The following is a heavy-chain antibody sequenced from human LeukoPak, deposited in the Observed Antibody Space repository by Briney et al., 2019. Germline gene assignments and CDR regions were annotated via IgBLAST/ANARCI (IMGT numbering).Heavy chain of an antibody. V-gene: IGHV5-51*01. CDR1: GYSFAGHW. CDR3: AREVSTGDFDF. CDR2: IYPADSDT. D-gene: IGHD1-14*01. J-gene: IGHJ4*02. Sequence: GESLKISCQGFGYSFAGHWIAWVRQMPGKGLEWMGMIYPADSDTKYSPSFEGQVTISVDKSISTAYLQWNSLRASDTATYYCAREVSTGDFDFWGQGTLVTVSS.